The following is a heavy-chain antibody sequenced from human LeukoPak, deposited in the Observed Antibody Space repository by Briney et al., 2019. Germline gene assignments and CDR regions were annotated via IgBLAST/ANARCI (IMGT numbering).Heavy chain of an antibody. CDR2: ISGSGGST. J-gene: IGHJ2*01. CDR3: AKDHGIVVVPAAFYWYFDL. D-gene: IGHD2-2*01. V-gene: IGHV3-23*01. Sequence: GGSLRLSCAASGFTFSSYAMSWVRQAPGKGLEWVSAISGSGGSTYYADSVKGRFTISRDNSKNTLYLQMNSLRAEDTAVYYCAKDHGIVVVPAAFYWYFDLWGRGTLVTVSS. CDR1: GFTFSSYA.